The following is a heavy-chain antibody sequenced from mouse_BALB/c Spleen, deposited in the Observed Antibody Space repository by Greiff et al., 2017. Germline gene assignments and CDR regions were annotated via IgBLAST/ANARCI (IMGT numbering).Heavy chain of an antibody. J-gene: IGHJ4*01. V-gene: IGHV4-1*02. CDR2: INPDSSTI. D-gene: IGHD1-1*01. CDR1: GFDFSRYW. CDR3: AREGPYYYGSSSGAMDY. Sequence: DVQLQESGGGLVQPGGSLKLSCAASGFDFSRYWMSWVRQAPGKGLEWIGEINPDSSTINYTPSLKDKFIISRDNAKNTLYLQMSKVRSEDTALYYCAREGPYYYGSSSGAMDYWGQGTSVTVSS.